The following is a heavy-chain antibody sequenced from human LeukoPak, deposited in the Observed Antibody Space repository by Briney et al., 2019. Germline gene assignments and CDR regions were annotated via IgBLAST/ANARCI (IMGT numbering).Heavy chain of an antibody. CDR2: IYSGGST. CDR3: ARDPPPLHYYDSSGYGDDAFDI. Sequence: GGSLRLSCAASGFTVSSNYMSWVRQAPGKGLEWVSVIYSGGSTYYADSVKGRFTISRDNSKNTLYLQMNSLRAEDTAVYYCARDPPPLHYYDSSGYGDDAFDIWGQGTMVTVSS. J-gene: IGHJ3*02. CDR1: GFTVSSNY. V-gene: IGHV3-66*01. D-gene: IGHD3-22*01.